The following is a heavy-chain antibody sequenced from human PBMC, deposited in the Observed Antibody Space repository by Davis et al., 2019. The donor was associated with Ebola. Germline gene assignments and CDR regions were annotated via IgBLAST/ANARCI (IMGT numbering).Heavy chain of an antibody. CDR1: GFTFSGSA. J-gene: IGHJ4*02. V-gene: IGHV3-73*01. CDR2: IRSKANSYAT. Sequence: GESLKISCAASGFTFSGSAMHWVRQASGKGLEWVGRIRSKANSYATAYAASVKGRFTISRDDSKNTAYLQMNSLKTEDTAVYYCTRTFLAAAAPFDYWGQGTLVTVSS. D-gene: IGHD6-13*01. CDR3: TRTFLAAAAPFDY.